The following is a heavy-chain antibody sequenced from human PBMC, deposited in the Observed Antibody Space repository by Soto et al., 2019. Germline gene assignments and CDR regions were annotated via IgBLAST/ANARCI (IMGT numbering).Heavy chain of an antibody. J-gene: IGHJ4*02. Sequence: ASVKVSCKASGYTFTGYYMHWVRQAPGQGLEWMGWINPNSGDTDYAQKFQGRVTMTRDPSISTAYMELYSLSSDDTAVYYCAKCVASGYPPRAVDYWGQGTLVTVSS. CDR3: AKCVASGYPPRAVDY. D-gene: IGHD3-3*01. V-gene: IGHV1-2*02. CDR1: GYTFTGYY. CDR2: INPNSGDT.